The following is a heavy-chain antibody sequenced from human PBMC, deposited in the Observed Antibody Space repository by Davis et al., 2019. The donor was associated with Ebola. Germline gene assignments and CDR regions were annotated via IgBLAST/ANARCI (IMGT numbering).Heavy chain of an antibody. D-gene: IGHD2-15*01. CDR3: ASRVYSPAYYYYYYYGMDV. V-gene: IGHV4-34*01. CDR1: GGSFSGYY. CDR2: INHSGST. J-gene: IGHJ6*02. Sequence: GSLRLSCAVYGGSFSGYYWSWIRQPPGKGLEWIGEINHSGSTNYNPSLKSRVTISVDTSKNQFSLKLSSVTAADTAVYYCASRVYSPAYYYYYYYGMDVWGQGTTVTVSS.